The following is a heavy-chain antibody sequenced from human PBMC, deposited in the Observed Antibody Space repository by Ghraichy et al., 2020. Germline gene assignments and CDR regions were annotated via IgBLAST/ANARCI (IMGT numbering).Heavy chain of an antibody. CDR2: ISGSGGST. V-gene: IGHV3-23*01. J-gene: IGHJ4*02. CDR3: AKGADDSSGWYSFDY. CDR1: GFTFSSYA. D-gene: IGHD6-19*01. Sequence: GEALNISCAASGFTFSSYAMSWVRQAPGKGLEWVSAISGSGGSTYYADSVKGRFTISRDNSKNTLYLQMNSLRAEDTAVYYCAKGADDSSGWYSFDYWGQGTLVTVSS.